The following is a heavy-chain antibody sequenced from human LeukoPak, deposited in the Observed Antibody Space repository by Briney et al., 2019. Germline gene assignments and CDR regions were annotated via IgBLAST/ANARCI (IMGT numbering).Heavy chain of an antibody. CDR3: ARALTYARSGYPGGFDY. V-gene: IGHV3-11*01. J-gene: IGHJ4*02. Sequence: GGSLRLSCAASGFTFSDYYISWIRHAPGKVLEWVSYISSSSSTIYYTDSLKRRFTIPRDNANNSLHLQMNSLRAEDTAVYYCARALTYARSGYPGGFDYWGQGTLVTVSS. D-gene: IGHD3-22*01. CDR2: ISSSSSTI. CDR1: GFTFSDYY.